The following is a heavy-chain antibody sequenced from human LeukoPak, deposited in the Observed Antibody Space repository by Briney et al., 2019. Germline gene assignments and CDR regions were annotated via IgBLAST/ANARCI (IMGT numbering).Heavy chain of an antibody. CDR2: SSPSCADT. J-gene: IGHJ3*01. CDR3: ARRAYNWGAFDF. Sequence: GGSLRLSCAAPGFTFTNYAMNSVRQAPGKGLEWVSTSSPSCADTDYADSVQGRFTISRDISKNTLCLQMNSMRAEDTAVYYYARRAYNWGAFDFWGQGTMITVSS. CDR1: GFTFTNYA. V-gene: IGHV3-23*01. D-gene: IGHD5-24*01.